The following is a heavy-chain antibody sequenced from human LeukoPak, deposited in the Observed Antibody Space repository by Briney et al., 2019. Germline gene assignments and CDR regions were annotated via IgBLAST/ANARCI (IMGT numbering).Heavy chain of an antibody. D-gene: IGHD6-6*01. CDR3: ARSAARRAVGYWFDP. Sequence: ASVKISCKASGYTFTSFDINWVRQATGQGLEWMGWMNPNSGNTGYAQKFQGRVTMTRNTSITTAYMELSSLRSEDTAVYYCARSAARRAVGYWFDPWGQGTLVTVSS. J-gene: IGHJ5*02. CDR2: MNPNSGNT. CDR1: GYTFTSFD. V-gene: IGHV1-8*01.